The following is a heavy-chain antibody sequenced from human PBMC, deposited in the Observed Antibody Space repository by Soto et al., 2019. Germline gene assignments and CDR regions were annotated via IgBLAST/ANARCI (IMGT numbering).Heavy chain of an antibody. D-gene: IGHD3-22*01. CDR3: ARLPYYDTPPVTFDI. J-gene: IGHJ3*02. CDR2: IYSTVST. V-gene: IGHV4-39*01. CDR1: SDSISGSLYY. Sequence: PSETLSLTCSVSSDSISGSLYYWGWIRQPPGKGLEWIGTIYSTVSTHYNPSLKSRVTISVDTSKNQFSLKLNSVTAADTAVYYCARLPYYDTPPVTFDIWGQGAMVTVSS.